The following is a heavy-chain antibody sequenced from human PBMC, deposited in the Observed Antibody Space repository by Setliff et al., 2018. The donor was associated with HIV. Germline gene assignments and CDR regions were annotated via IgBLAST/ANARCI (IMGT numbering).Heavy chain of an antibody. D-gene: IGHD3-9*01. CDR1: GFTFSSYS. Sequence: GGSLRLSCAASGFTFSSYSMNWVRQAPGKGLEWVSSISSSGDGGSTSYADSVKGRFTISRDNAKNSLYLQMNSLRAEDTALYYCARDLDYAFNIWGQGTMVTVSS. CDR3: ARDLDYAFNI. J-gene: IGHJ3*02. V-gene: IGHV3-21*01. CDR2: ISSSGDGGST.